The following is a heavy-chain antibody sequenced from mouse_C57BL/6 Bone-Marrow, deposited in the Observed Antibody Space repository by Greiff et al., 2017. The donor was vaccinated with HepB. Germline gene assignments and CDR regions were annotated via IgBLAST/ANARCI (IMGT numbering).Heavy chain of an antibody. D-gene: IGHD2-2*01. Sequence: DVKLQESGGGLVQPGGSLKLSCAASGFTFSDYGMAWVRQAPRKGPEWVAFISNLAYSIYYADTVTGRFTISRENAKNTLYLEMSSLRSEDTAMYYCARRGSTMVTTYFDVWGTGTTVTVSS. CDR3: ARRGSTMVTTYFDV. V-gene: IGHV5-15*04. CDR1: GFTFSDYG. CDR2: ISNLAYSI. J-gene: IGHJ1*03.